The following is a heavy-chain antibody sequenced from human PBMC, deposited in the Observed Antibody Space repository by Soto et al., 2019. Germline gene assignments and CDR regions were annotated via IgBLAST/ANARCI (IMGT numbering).Heavy chain of an antibody. CDR1: GGTFSSYA. Sequence: SVKVSCKASGGTFSSYAIGWVRQAPGQGLEWMGGIIPIFGTANYAQKFQGRVTITADESTSTAYMELSSLRSEDTAVYYCARGTRITAGGDYWGQGTLVTVSS. D-gene: IGHD3-16*01. V-gene: IGHV1-69*13. J-gene: IGHJ4*02. CDR3: ARGTRITAGGDY. CDR2: IIPIFGTA.